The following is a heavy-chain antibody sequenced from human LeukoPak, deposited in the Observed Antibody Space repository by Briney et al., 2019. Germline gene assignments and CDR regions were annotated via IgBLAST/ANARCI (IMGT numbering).Heavy chain of an antibody. Sequence: PGGSLRLSCAASGFTVSSNFTSWVRQAPGKGLEWVSVIYSGGSTYYADSVKGRFTISRDNSKNTLYLQMNSLRVEDTAVYYCALGLVTDYWGQGTLVTVSS. CDR3: ALGLVTDY. CDR1: GFTVSSNF. V-gene: IGHV3-66*01. J-gene: IGHJ4*02. CDR2: IYSGGST. D-gene: IGHD3-9*01.